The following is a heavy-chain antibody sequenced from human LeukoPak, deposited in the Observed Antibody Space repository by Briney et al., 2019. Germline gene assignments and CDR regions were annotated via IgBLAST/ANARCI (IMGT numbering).Heavy chain of an antibody. J-gene: IGHJ4*02. V-gene: IGHV4-61*01. CDR1: GYSISSGYY. CDR2: IYYSGST. Sequence: SETLSLTCTVSGYSISSGYYWGWIRQPPGKGLEWIGYIYYSGSTNYNPSLKSRVTISVDTSKNQFSLKLSSVTAADTAVYYCATLRYPGYWGQGTLVTVSS. CDR3: ATLRYPGY. D-gene: IGHD3-9*01.